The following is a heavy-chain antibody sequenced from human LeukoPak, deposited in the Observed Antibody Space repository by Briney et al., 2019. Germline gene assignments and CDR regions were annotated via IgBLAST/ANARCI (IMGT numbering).Heavy chain of an antibody. V-gene: IGHV4-34*01. CDR3: ARGREHIVVVTATHSDY. Sequence: SETLSLTCTVSGGSISNYYWSWIRQPPGKGLEWIGEINHSGSTNYNPSLKSRVTISVDTSKNQFSLKLSSVTAADTAVYYCARGREHIVVVTATHSDYWGQGTLVTVSS. J-gene: IGHJ4*02. CDR2: INHSGST. CDR1: GGSISNYY. D-gene: IGHD2-21*02.